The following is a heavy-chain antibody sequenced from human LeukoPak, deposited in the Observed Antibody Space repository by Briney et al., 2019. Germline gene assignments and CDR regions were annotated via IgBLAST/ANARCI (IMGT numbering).Heavy chain of an antibody. CDR1: GFTFSSYG. CDR2: IRYDGSNK. J-gene: IGHJ4*02. V-gene: IGHV3-30*02. Sequence: PGGSLRLSCAASGFTFSSYGMHWVRQAPGKGLEWVAFIRYDGSNKYYADSVKGRFTISRDNSKNTLYLQMNSLRAEDTAVYYCARALAYYDILTGLDYWGQGTLVTVSS. CDR3: ARALAYYDILTGLDY. D-gene: IGHD3-9*01.